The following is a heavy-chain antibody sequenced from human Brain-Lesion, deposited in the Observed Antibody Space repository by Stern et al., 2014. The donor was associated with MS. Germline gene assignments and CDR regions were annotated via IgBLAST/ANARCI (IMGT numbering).Heavy chain of an antibody. CDR3: AKLWLGELPESPFDY. J-gene: IGHJ4*02. D-gene: IGHD3-10*01. Sequence: QLVESGPGLVKPSETLSLTCTVSGGSISSSSYYWGWIRQPPGKGLEWIGSIYYRGSTYYNPSLKSRVTISMDTSNNPFSLRLSSVTAADTAVYFCAKLWLGELPESPFDYWGQGTLVTVSS. CDR1: GGSISSSSYY. V-gene: IGHV4-39*01. CDR2: IYYRGST.